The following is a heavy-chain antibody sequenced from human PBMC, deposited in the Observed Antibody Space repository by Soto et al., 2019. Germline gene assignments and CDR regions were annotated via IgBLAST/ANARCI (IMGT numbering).Heavy chain of an antibody. J-gene: IGHJ5*02. CDR2: ISGSGDKT. CDR1: AFTFSRFA. CDR3: AKGLSGSGAYQWFDP. D-gene: IGHD3-10*01. Sequence: GESLKISCVASAFTFSRFAMSWVRQTPGKGLEWVSAISGSGDKTLYADSVKGRFTISRDNSKNTLYLQMNSLRVEDTAVYYWAKGLSGSGAYQWFDPWGQGTLVTVSS. V-gene: IGHV3-23*01.